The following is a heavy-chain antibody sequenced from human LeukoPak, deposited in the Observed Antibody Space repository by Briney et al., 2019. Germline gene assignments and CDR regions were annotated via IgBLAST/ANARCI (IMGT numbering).Heavy chain of an antibody. CDR1: GFTFSSYW. CDR3: AGGRTYSSSTLEDY. Sequence: GGSLRLSCEASGFTFSSYWMHWVRQAPGKGLEWVSVIYSGGRTYYTDSVKGRFTISRDNSKNTLYLQMDSLRADDTAVYYCAGGRTYSSSTLEDYWGQGTLVTVSS. CDR2: IYSGGRT. V-gene: IGHV3-53*01. D-gene: IGHD6-13*01. J-gene: IGHJ4*02.